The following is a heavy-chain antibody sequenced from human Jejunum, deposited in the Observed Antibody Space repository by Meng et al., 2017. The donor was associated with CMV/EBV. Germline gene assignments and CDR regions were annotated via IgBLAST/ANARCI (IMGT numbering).Heavy chain of an antibody. CDR1: GYNFNNYG. J-gene: IGHJ4*02. D-gene: IGHD1-26*01. Sequence: GYNFNNYGIAWVRQMPGKGLDWMGIIYPGDSDTRYSPSFQGQVTISVDKSLTTAYLQWSSLKASDTAMYFCARGAIVGSTKSYADSWGQGTLVTVSS. CDR2: IYPGDSDT. CDR3: ARGAIVGSTKSYADS. V-gene: IGHV5-51*01.